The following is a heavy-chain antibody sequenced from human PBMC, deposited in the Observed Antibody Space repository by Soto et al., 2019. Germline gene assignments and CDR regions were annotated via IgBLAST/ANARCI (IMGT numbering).Heavy chain of an antibody. Sequence: QVQLVQSGAEVKKPGSSVKVSCKASGGTFSSYAISWVRQAPGQGLEWMGGIIPIFGTANYAQKFQGRVTNTADKSTSTAYMELSSLRSEDTAVYYCAKPGYSYGVYYYYGMDVWGQGTTVTVSS. D-gene: IGHD5-18*01. CDR1: GGTFSSYA. CDR2: IIPIFGTA. CDR3: AKPGYSYGVYYYYGMDV. V-gene: IGHV1-69*06. J-gene: IGHJ6*02.